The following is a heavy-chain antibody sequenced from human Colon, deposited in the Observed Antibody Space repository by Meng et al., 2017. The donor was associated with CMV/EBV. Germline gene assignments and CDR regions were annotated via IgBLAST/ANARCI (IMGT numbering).Heavy chain of an antibody. CDR1: GFTFSNYA. V-gene: IGHV3-30*14. D-gene: IGHD6-13*01. Sequence: LSLTCAASGFTFSNYAMHWVRQAPGKGLEWVAVITDDGYNKYYADSVEGRFTISRDNSKNTLYLQMNSLRAEDTAVYYCARGSRPYYFDYWGQGTLVTVSS. CDR3: ARGSRPYYFDY. CDR2: ITDDGYNK. J-gene: IGHJ4*02.